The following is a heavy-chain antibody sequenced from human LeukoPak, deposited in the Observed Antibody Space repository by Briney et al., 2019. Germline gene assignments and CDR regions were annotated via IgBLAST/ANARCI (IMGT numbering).Heavy chain of an antibody. D-gene: IGHD2-15*01. CDR1: GGSFSSSSYY. V-gene: IGHV4-39*01. J-gene: IGHJ3*02. CDR3: ARPGPGSFDAFDI. CDR2: IYYSGST. Sequence: SETLSLTCTVSGGSFSSSSYYWGCIRQPPGKGLECIGSIYYSGSTYYNPSLKSRVTISVDTSKNQFSLKLSSVTAADTAVYYCARPGPGSFDAFDIWGQGTMVTVSS.